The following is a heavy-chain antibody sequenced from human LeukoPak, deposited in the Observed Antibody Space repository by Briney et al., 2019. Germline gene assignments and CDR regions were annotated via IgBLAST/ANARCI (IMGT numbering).Heavy chain of an antibody. Sequence: GGSLRLSCAASGFTFSSYSMNWVRQAPGKGLEWVSSISSSSYIYYADSVKGRFTISRDNAKNSLYLQMNSLRAEDTAVYYCARDIAALGYFDYWGQGTLVTVSS. J-gene: IGHJ4*02. CDR2: ISSSSYI. CDR1: GFTFSSYS. D-gene: IGHD6-13*01. CDR3: ARDIAALGYFDY. V-gene: IGHV3-21*01.